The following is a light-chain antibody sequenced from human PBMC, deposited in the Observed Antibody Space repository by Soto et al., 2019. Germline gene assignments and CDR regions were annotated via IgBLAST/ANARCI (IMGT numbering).Light chain of an antibody. V-gene: IGKV4-1*01. J-gene: IGKJ4*01. CDR2: WAS. Sequence: DIVMTQSPASLAVSLGERATINCKSSQSVLYSSNNQNYLAWYQQKPGQPPKLLIYWASTRESGVPDRFSGSGSGTEFTLTISILQAEDVAVYYCQQYYSTPLTFGGGTKVEIK. CDR3: QQYYSTPLT. CDR1: QSVLYSSNNQNY.